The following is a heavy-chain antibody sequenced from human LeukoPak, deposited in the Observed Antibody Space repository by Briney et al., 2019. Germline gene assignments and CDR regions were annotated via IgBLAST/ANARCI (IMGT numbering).Heavy chain of an antibody. CDR3: ARESSDTAIYYFDH. Sequence: ASVKVSCKASGYTFTSYGISWVRQAPGQGLEWMGGIIPIFGTANYAQKFQGRVTITADKSTSTAYMELSSLRSEDTAVYYCARESSDTAIYYFDHWGQGTLVTVSS. D-gene: IGHD5-18*01. J-gene: IGHJ4*02. CDR1: GYTFTSYG. CDR2: IIPIFGTA. V-gene: IGHV1-69*06.